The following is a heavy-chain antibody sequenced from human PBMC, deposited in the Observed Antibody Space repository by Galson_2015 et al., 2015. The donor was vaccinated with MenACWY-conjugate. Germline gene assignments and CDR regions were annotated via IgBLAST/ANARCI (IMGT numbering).Heavy chain of an antibody. V-gene: IGHV5-51*01. D-gene: IGHD1-26*01. Sequence: QSGAEVKKPGESLTISCTGSGYSFTNYWIGWVRQMPGRGLEWMGLIDPHNSNTRYSPSFQGQVTISADGSISTAFLQWSSLKASDTAMYYCARHPPGGRGMDVWGRGTTVTVSS. CDR1: GYSFTNYW. CDR2: IDPHNSNT. CDR3: ARHPPGGRGMDV. J-gene: IGHJ6*02.